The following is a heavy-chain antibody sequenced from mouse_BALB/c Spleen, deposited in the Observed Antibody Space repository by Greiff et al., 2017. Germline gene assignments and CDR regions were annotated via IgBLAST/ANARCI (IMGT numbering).Heavy chain of an antibody. CDR2: ISSGGGST. CDR3: ARQGEGYLYYFDY. V-gene: IGHV5-12-1*01. J-gene: IGHJ2*01. CDR1: GFAFSSYD. Sequence: EVKLMESGGGLVKPGGSLKLSCAASGFAFSSYDMSWVRQTPEKRLEWVAYISSGGGSTYYPDTVKGRFTISRDNAKNTLYLQMSSLKSEDTAMYYCARQGEGYLYYFDYWGQGTTLTVSS. D-gene: IGHD5-1*01.